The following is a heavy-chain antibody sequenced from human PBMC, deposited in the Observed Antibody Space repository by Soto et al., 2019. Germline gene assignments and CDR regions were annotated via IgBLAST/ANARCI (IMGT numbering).Heavy chain of an antibody. V-gene: IGHV3-30-3*01. Sequence: QVQLVESGGGVVQPGRSLRLSCAASGFTFSSYAMHWVRQAPGKGLEWVAVISYDGSNKYYADSVKGRFTISRDNSKNKLYLQMTSLRAEDTAVYYCARGRPRGAYCSGDCYSAYWGQGTLVTVSS. J-gene: IGHJ4*02. CDR3: ARGRPRGAYCSGDCYSAY. D-gene: IGHD2-21*02. CDR1: GFTFSSYA. CDR2: ISYDGSNK.